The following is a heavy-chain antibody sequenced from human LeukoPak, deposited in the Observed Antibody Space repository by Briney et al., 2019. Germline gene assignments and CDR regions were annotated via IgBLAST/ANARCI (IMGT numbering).Heavy chain of an antibody. Sequence: PGGSLRLSCAASGFTFSYYWMSWVRQARGKGLEWVATIKQDGSEKDYVDSVKGRFTISRDNAKNSLYLQMNSLRAEDTAVYYCASPLAVAGDFWGQGTLVTVSS. CDR2: IKQDGSEK. CDR1: GFTFSYYW. J-gene: IGHJ4*02. V-gene: IGHV3-7*01. CDR3: ASPLAVAGDF. D-gene: IGHD6-19*01.